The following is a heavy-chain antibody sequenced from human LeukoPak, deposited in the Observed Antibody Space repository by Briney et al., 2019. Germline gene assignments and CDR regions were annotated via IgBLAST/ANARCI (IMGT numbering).Heavy chain of an antibody. CDR3: AKVVGAPNHFDY. CDR1: GFTFSSYG. V-gene: IGHV3-33*06. D-gene: IGHD1-26*01. J-gene: IGHJ4*02. CDR2: IWYDGSNK. Sequence: GGSLRLSCAASGFTFSSYGMHWVRQAPGKGLEWVAVIWYDGSNKYYADSVKGRFTISRDNSKNTLYLQMNSLRAEDTAVYYCAKVVGAPNHFDYWGQGTLVTVSS.